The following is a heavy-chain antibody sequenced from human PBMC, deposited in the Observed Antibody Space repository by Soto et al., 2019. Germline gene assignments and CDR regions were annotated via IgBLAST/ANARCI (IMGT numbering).Heavy chain of an antibody. V-gene: IGHV1-69*06. CDR1: VGTFSSYA. Sequence: GTSANLTCKDCVGTFSSYASRWVRHAPGQGLEWMGGIIPIFGTANYAQKFQGRVTITADKSTSTAYMELSSLRSEDTAVYYCARVGHSSGFYHAFDIWGQGTMVTVSS. CDR2: IIPIFGTA. CDR3: ARVGHSSGFYHAFDI. D-gene: IGHD6-19*01. J-gene: IGHJ3*02.